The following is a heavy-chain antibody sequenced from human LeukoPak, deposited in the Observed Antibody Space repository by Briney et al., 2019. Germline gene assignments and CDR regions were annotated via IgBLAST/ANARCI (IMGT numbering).Heavy chain of an antibody. CDR1: GGSISSYY. CDR2: IYYSGST. CDR3: TRGSIAYYYMDV. J-gene: IGHJ6*03. V-gene: IGHV4-59*01. Sequence: PSETLSLTCTVSGGSISSYYWSWVRQPPGKGLEWHGNIYYSGSTNYNPSLKSRVTISVDTSKNQFSLKLTSVTAADTAVYYCTRGSIAYYYMDVWGKGTTVTISS. D-gene: IGHD3-22*01.